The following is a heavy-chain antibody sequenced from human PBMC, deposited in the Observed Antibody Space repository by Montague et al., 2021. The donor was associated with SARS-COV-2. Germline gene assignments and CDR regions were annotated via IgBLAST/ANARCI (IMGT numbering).Heavy chain of an antibody. CDR2: NGTT. CDR3: ARSLYCRGGSCYSGFDP. J-gene: IGHJ5*02. Sequence: NGTTYHNPSLKSRVTVSMDTSKNQFSLKLSSVTAADTAVYYFARSLYCRGGSCYSGFDPWGQGTMVTASS. V-gene: IGHV4-39*01. D-gene: IGHD2-15*01.